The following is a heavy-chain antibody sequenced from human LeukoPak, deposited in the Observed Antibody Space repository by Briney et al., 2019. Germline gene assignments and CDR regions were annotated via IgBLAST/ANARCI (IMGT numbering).Heavy chain of an antibody. Sequence: ASVKVSCKASGGTFSSYAIGWVRQAPGQGLEWMGGIIPIFGTANYAQKFQGRVTITTDESTSTAYMELSSLRSEDTAVYYCASFGDYYDSSGYLDHPYFDYWGQGTLVTVSS. CDR1: GGTFSSYA. J-gene: IGHJ4*02. V-gene: IGHV1-69*05. D-gene: IGHD3-22*01. CDR2: IIPIFGTA. CDR3: ASFGDYYDSSGYLDHPYFDY.